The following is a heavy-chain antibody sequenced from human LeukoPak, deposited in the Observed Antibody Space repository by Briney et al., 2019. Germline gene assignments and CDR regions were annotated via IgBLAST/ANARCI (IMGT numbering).Heavy chain of an antibody. V-gene: IGHV3-48*03. D-gene: IGHD5-24*01. J-gene: IGHJ4*02. CDR2: ISSSGSTI. CDR1: GFTFSSYE. Sequence: GGSLRLSCAASGFTFSSYEMNWVRQAPGKGLEWVSYISSSGSTIYYADSVKGRFTISRDNAKNSLYLQMNSLRAEDTAVYYCAREEMEVYYFDYWGQGTLVTVSS. CDR3: AREEMEVYYFDY.